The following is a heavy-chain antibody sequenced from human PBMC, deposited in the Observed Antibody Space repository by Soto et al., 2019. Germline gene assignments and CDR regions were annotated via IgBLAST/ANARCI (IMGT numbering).Heavy chain of an antibody. J-gene: IGHJ6*02. CDR3: ARDRLVVPAAIRYYYYGMDV. CDR2: ISAYNGNT. Sequence: QVQLVQSGAEVKKPGASVKVSCKASGYTFTSYGISWVRQAPGQGLEWMGWISAYNGNTNYAQKLQGRVTMTTDTSTSTAYMELRSLRSDDTAVYHCARDRLVVPAAIRYYYYGMDVWGQGTTVTVSS. V-gene: IGHV1-18*04. D-gene: IGHD2-2*01. CDR1: GYTFTSYG.